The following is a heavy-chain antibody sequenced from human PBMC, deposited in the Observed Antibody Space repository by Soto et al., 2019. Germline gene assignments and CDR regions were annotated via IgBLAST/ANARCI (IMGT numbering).Heavy chain of an antibody. Sequence: GXSVKVSCKASGYTFTSYGISWVRQAPGQGLEWMGWISAYNGNTNYAQKLQGRVTMTTDTSTSTAYMELRSLRSDDTAVYYCATNRLAMVRGVIITESYYYYGMDVWGQGTTVTVSS. D-gene: IGHD3-10*01. J-gene: IGHJ6*02. CDR2: ISAYNGNT. CDR3: ATNRLAMVRGVIITESYYYYGMDV. CDR1: GYTFTSYG. V-gene: IGHV1-18*04.